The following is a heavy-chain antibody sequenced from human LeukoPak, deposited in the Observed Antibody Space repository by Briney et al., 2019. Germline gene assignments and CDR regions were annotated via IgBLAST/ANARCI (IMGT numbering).Heavy chain of an antibody. J-gene: IGHJ4*02. Sequence: GGSLRLSCAASGFTFGDYGMSWVRQAPGKGLEWVSGMNYNGASLGYADSVKGRFTISRDNAKNSLYLQMNSLRAEDTALYYCARDDYGSGSWNDYWGQGTLVTVSS. D-gene: IGHD3-10*01. CDR3: ARDDYGSGSWNDY. CDR1: GFTFGDYG. CDR2: MNYNGASL. V-gene: IGHV3-20*04.